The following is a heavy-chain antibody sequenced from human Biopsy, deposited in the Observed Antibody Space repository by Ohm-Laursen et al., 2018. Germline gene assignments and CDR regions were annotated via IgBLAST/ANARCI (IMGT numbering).Heavy chain of an antibody. CDR3: ARVGAGAPSIDYFDY. D-gene: IGHD1-26*01. CDR2: IYYSGST. J-gene: IGHJ4*02. V-gene: IGHV4-59*01. CDR1: GGSIGSFF. Sequence: PSETLSLTCTVSGGSIGSFFWSWIRQPPGKGLEWIGYIYYSGSTSYNPSLRSRVTISVDRSKNQFSLELSSVTAADTAVYYCARVGAGAPSIDYFDYWGQGALVTVSS.